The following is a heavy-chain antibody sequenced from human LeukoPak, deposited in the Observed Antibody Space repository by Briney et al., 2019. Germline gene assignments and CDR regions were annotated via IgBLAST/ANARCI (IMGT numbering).Heavy chain of an antibody. CDR2: MYFSGST. V-gene: IGHV4-59*01. D-gene: IGHD6-19*01. J-gene: IGHJ5*02. CDR1: GGSISSYY. Sequence: SETLSLTCTVSGGSISSYYWSWIRQPPGKGLEWIAYMYFSGSTNYNPSLKSRVTISVDTSKNQFSLKLSSVTAADTAVYYCARWYSSYFDPWGQGTLVTVSS. CDR3: ARWYSSYFDP.